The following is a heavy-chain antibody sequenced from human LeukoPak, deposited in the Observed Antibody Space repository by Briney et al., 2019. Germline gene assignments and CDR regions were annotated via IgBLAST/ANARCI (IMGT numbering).Heavy chain of an antibody. D-gene: IGHD3-22*01. Sequence: PSETLSLTCTVSGGSISSGGYYWSWIRQHPGKGLEWIGYIYYSGSTYYNPSLKSRVTISVDTSKNQFSLKLSSVTAADTAVYYCARFCIRKTYYYDSSGYPDAFDIWGQGTMVTVSS. CDR2: IYYSGST. V-gene: IGHV4-31*03. CDR1: GGSISSGGYY. CDR3: ARFCIRKTYYYDSSGYPDAFDI. J-gene: IGHJ3*02.